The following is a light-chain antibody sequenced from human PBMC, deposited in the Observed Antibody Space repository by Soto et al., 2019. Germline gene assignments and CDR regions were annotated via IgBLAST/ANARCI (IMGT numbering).Light chain of an antibody. J-gene: IGKJ4*01. CDR3: QQYDNSPPLA. CDR1: RSVSRRY. CDR2: GAS. Sequence: EIVLTQSPVTRSVCPGDRSTLSCRASRSVSRRYLGWYQQKPGQAPRLLMYGASIRAAGVPDRFSGSGSGTEFTLTISRLESEDFTVYYCQQYDNSPPLAFGGGTKLDNK. V-gene: IGKV3-20*01.